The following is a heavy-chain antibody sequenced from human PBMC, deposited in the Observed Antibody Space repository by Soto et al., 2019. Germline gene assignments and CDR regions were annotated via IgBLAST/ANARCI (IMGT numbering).Heavy chain of an antibody. CDR2: IYYSGST. V-gene: IGHV4-59*01. CDR3: ARDDGSRSGGLDY. Sequence: LETLSLTCTVSGGSISSYYWSWIRQPPGKGLEWIGYIYYSGSTNYNPSLKSRVTISVDTSKNQFSLKLSSVTAADTAVYYCARDDGSRSGGLDYWGQGTLVTVSS. D-gene: IGHD2-15*01. J-gene: IGHJ4*02. CDR1: GGSISSYY.